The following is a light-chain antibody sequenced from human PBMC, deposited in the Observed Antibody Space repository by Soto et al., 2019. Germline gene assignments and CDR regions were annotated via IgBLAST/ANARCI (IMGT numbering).Light chain of an antibody. Sequence: DIQLTQSPSFLSASVGDRVTITCRASQAISSFLAWYQQKPGKAPNFLIYAASTLQSGVPSRFSGSGSGTEFTLTISSLQPEDFATYYCQQVKSYPLNFGGGTKVEIK. CDR2: AAS. V-gene: IGKV1-9*01. J-gene: IGKJ4*01. CDR1: QAISSF. CDR3: QQVKSYPLN.